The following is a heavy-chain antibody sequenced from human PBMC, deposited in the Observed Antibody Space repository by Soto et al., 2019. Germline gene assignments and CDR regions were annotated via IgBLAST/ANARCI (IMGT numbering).Heavy chain of an antibody. D-gene: IGHD1-26*01. Sequence: EVQLVESGGGLVKPGGSLRLSCAASGFTFSSYSMNWVRQAPGKGLEWVSSISSSSYIYYVDSVKGRFTISRDNAKNSLYLQMNSLRAEDTAVYYCARDREGVGAGLFWGQGTMVTVSS. J-gene: IGHJ3*01. CDR2: ISSSSYI. V-gene: IGHV3-21*01. CDR1: GFTFSSYS. CDR3: ARDREGVGAGLF.